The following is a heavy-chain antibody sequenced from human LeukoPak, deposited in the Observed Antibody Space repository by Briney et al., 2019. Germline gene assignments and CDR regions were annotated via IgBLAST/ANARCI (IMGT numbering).Heavy chain of an antibody. CDR1: GGSFSGYY. CDR2: INHSGST. D-gene: IGHD5-18*01. V-gene: IGHV4-34*01. Sequence: SSETLSLTCAVYGGSFSGYYWSWIRQPPGKGLEWIGEINHSGSTNYNPSLKSRVTISVDTSKNQFSLKLSSVTAADTAVYYCARGEVWSGYSYGRNWFDPWGQGTLVTVSS. J-gene: IGHJ5*02. CDR3: ARGEVWSGYSYGRNWFDP.